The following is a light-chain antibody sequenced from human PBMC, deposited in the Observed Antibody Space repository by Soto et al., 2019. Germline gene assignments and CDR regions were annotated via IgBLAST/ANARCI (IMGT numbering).Light chain of an antibody. CDR2: SAS. V-gene: IGKV3-11*01. CDR3: QQRAYWPPT. CDR1: QSVRND. J-gene: IGKJ4*01. Sequence: EIVLTQSPATLSLAAGERATLSCRASQSVRNDLVWYHQKPGQAPRVLIYSASNSATGIPARFSGSGSETDFTLTISGLEPEDFAVYCGQQRAYWPPTFRGGTKVEMK.